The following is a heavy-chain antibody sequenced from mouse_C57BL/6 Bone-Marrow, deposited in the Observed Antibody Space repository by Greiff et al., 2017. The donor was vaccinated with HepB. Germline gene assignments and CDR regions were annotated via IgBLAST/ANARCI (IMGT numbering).Heavy chain of an antibody. CDR2: ISDGGSYI. Sequence: DVKLVESGGGLVKPGGSLKLSCAASGFTFSSYAMSWVRQTPEKRLEWVATISDGGSYIYYPDNVKGRFTISRDNAKNNLYLQMIHLKSEDTAMYYCARDRLHYDYSDAMDYWGQGTSVTVSS. CDR3: ARDRLHYDYSDAMDY. V-gene: IGHV5-4*01. D-gene: IGHD2-4*01. J-gene: IGHJ4*01. CDR1: GFTFSSYA.